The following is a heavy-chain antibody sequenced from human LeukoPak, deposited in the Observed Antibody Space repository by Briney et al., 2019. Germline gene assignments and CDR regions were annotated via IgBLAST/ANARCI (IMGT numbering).Heavy chain of an antibody. CDR1: GGTFSSYT. Sequence: GSSVKVSCKASGGTFSSYTINWVRQAPGQGLEWMGGIIPVFGTANYVQKFQGRVTITADESTSTAYMELSSLRSEDTAVYYCARIVGATVNWYFDLWGRGTLVTVSS. J-gene: IGHJ2*01. V-gene: IGHV1-69*01. CDR3: ARIVGATVNWYFDL. CDR2: IIPVFGTA. D-gene: IGHD1-26*01.